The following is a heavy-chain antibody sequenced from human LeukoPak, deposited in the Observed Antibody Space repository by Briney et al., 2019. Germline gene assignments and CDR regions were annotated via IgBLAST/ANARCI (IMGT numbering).Heavy chain of an antibody. V-gene: IGHV3-7*03. CDR2: IKQDGSEK. D-gene: IGHD5-24*01. Sequence: PGGSPRLSCAASGFTFSSYWMSWVRQAPGKGLEWVANIKQDGSEKYYVDSVKGRFTISRDNAKNSLFLQMDSLRAEDTAVYYCASGRQMGYWGQGALVTVSS. J-gene: IGHJ4*02. CDR1: GFTFSSYW. CDR3: ASGRQMGY.